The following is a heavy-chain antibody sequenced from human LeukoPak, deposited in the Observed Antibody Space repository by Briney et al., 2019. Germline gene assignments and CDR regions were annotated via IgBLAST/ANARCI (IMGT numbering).Heavy chain of an antibody. Sequence: GGSLRLSCAASGFTFISAWMTWVRQAPGKGLEWVSVIYSGGSAYNADSVKGRFTISRDNSKNTLFLQMNSLRAEDTAVYYCAREYSSASNYFDCWGQGTLVTVSS. J-gene: IGHJ4*02. D-gene: IGHD6-19*01. V-gene: IGHV3-53*01. CDR3: AREYSSASNYFDC. CDR1: GFTFISAW. CDR2: IYSGGSA.